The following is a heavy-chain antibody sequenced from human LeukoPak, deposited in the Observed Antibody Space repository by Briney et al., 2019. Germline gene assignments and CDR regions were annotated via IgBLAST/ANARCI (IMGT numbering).Heavy chain of an antibody. CDR2: ISGSGGST. V-gene: IGHV3-23*01. D-gene: IGHD3-10*01. CDR1: GFTFSSYG. J-gene: IGHJ4*02. Sequence: PGGSLRLSCAASGFTFSSYGMSWVRQAPGKGLEWVSAISGSGGSTYYADSVKGRFTISRDNSKNTLYLQMNSLRAEDTAVYYCAKGVLNHYGSGSYPFDYWGQGTLVTVSS. CDR3: AKGVLNHYGSGSYPFDY.